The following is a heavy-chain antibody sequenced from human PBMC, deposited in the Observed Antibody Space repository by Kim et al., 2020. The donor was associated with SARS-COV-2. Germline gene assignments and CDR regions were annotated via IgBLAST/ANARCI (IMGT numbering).Heavy chain of an antibody. V-gene: IGHV4-39*01. CDR3: ARHVGEYSSGWYGYYYYGMDV. J-gene: IGHJ6*02. Sequence: SETLSLTCTVSGGSISSSSYYWGWIRQPPGKGLEWIGSIYYSGSTYYNPSLKSRVTISVDTSKNQFSLKLSSVTAADTAVYYCARHVGEYSSGWYGYYYYGMDVWGQGTTVTVSS. CDR2: IYYSGST. D-gene: IGHD6-19*01. CDR1: GGSISSSSYY.